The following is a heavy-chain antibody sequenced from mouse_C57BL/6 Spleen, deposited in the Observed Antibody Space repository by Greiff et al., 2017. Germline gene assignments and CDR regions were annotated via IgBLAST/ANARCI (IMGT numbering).Heavy chain of an antibody. CDR1: GYAFSSSW. Sequence: VKLQQSGPELVKPGASVKISCKASGYAFSSSWMNWVKQRPGKGLEWIGRIYPGDGDTNYNGKFKGKATLTADKSSSTAYMQLSSLTSEDSAVYFCARPFITTVVAPAMDYWGQGTSVTVSS. D-gene: IGHD1-1*01. CDR3: ARPFITTVVAPAMDY. V-gene: IGHV1-82*01. J-gene: IGHJ4*01. CDR2: IYPGDGDT.